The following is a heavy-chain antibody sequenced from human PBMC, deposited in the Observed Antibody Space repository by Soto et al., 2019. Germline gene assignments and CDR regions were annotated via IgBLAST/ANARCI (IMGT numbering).Heavy chain of an antibody. CDR3: ARDSRPPRDGYNSYFDY. CDR1: GFTFSSYG. V-gene: IGHV3-33*01. J-gene: IGHJ4*02. CDR2: IWYDGSNK. D-gene: IGHD5-12*01. Sequence: PVGSLRLSCAASGFTFSSYGMHWVRQAPGKGLEWVAVIWYDGSNKYYADSVKGRFTISRDNSKNTLYLQMNSLRAEDTAVYYCARDSRPPRDGYNSYFDYWGQGTLVTVSS.